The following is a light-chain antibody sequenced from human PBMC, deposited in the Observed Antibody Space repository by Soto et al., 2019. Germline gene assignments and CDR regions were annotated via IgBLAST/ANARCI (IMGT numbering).Light chain of an antibody. CDR1: QAISNY. CDR2: GAK. CDR3: QQCHATPLT. J-gene: IGKJ5*01. Sequence: DIQMTQSPSFLSASVGDRVTFTCRAIQAISNYLNWYQQKPGKAPNLLIFGAKTLQSGVPSRFSGSGYGTDFTLTITTLQPEDVGIYYCQQCHATPLTFGQGTRLDI. V-gene: IGKV1-39*01.